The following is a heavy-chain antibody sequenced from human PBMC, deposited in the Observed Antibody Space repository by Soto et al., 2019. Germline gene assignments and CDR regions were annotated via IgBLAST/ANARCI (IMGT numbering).Heavy chain of an antibody. CDR1: GFSFTGYY. D-gene: IGHD6-6*01. CDR3: AKDLTRQLAYWLDP. V-gene: IGHV1-2*02. J-gene: IGHJ5*02. Sequence: GASVKFSGYASGFSFTGYYIHWLREAPGQGLEWMGWINAHSGGTEYAQKFQGRVTLTRDTSIATAYLTLTSLTSDDTALYYCAKDLTRQLAYWLDPWGQGTQVPVSS. CDR2: INAHSGGT.